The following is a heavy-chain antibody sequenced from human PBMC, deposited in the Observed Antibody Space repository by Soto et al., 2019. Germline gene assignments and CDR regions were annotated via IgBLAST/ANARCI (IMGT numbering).Heavy chain of an antibody. Sequence: EVQLVESGGGLVKPGGSLRLSCAASGFTFTTSTMNWVRQAPGKGREWLSSISTSGTYIYYADSVKGRFTISRDNAKNSLYLQMNSLRAEDTAIYYCAKIKTSGGGDYFDYWGQGTLVTVSS. CDR3: AKIKTSGGGDYFDY. CDR1: GFTFTTST. CDR2: ISTSGTYI. J-gene: IGHJ4*02. D-gene: IGHD3-16*01. V-gene: IGHV3-21*01.